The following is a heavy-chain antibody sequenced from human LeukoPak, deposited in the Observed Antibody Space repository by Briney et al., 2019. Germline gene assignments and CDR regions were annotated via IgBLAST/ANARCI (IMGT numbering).Heavy chain of an antibody. CDR3: ARVEGYSNGGGGWYLDY. Sequence: PGGSLRLSCAAFGFPLSSYAMSWVRQAPGKGLEWVSATSSSDAGTYHADSVRGRFTISRDNSKNTLYLQMNSLRVEDAAVYYCARVEGYSNGGGGWYLDYWGQGTLVTVSS. J-gene: IGHJ4*02. V-gene: IGHV3-23*01. CDR1: GFPLSSYA. D-gene: IGHD6-25*01. CDR2: TSSSDAGT.